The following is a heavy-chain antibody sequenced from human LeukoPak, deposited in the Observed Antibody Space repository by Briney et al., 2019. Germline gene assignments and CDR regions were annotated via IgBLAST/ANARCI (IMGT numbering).Heavy chain of an antibody. CDR3: ARTRYCTNGWLDP. CDR2: IDWDNDK. V-gene: IGHV2-70*11. CDR1: GFSLSTSGMC. Sequence: SGPALVKPTQTLTLTCTFSGFSLSTSGMCVSWIRQPPGKALEWLARIDWDNDKYYSTSLKTRPTISKDTSKNQVVLTMTNMDPVDTATYYCARTRYCTNGWLDPWGQGTLVTVSS. J-gene: IGHJ5*02. D-gene: IGHD2-8*01.